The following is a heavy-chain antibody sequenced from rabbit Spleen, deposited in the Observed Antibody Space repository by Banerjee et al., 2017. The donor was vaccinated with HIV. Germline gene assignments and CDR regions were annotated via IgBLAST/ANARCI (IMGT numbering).Heavy chain of an antibody. CDR1: GFSFNNNYY. V-gene: IGHV1S40*01. CDR3: ARDTSSSFSSYGMDL. CDR2: IYTGDGTST. J-gene: IGHJ6*01. Sequence: QSLEESGGGLVQPEGSLTLTCTASGFSFNNNYYMCWVRQAPGKGLEWIGCIYTGDGTSTAYASWAKGRFTVSKTSSTTVTLQMTSLTASDTATYFCARDTSSSFSSYGMDLWGPGTLVTVS. D-gene: IGHD1-1*01.